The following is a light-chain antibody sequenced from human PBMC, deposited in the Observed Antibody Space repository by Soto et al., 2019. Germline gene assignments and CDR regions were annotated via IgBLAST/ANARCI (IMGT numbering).Light chain of an antibody. V-gene: IGKV1-9*01. J-gene: IGKJ5*01. CDR1: QGISNY. CDR3: QQLTSYPRST. Sequence: DIQLTQSPSFLSASVGDRVTITCRASQGISNYLAWYQQRPGKAPKLLIYAASTLQTGVPSRFSGSESGTEFTLTLSSLQPEDFATYHCQQLTSYPRSTCGQWTRLEIK. CDR2: AAS.